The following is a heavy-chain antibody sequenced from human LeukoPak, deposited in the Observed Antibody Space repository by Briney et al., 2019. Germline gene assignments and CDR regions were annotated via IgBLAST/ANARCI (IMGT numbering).Heavy chain of an antibody. J-gene: IGHJ4*02. V-gene: IGHV4-39*07. CDR1: GGSISSSSYY. Sequence: MSSETLSLTCTVSGGSISSSSYYWGWIRQPPGKGLEWIGSIYYSGSTNYNPSLKSRVTISVDTSKNQFSLKLSSVTAADTAVYYCARKGYSSPFDYWGQGTLVTVSS. D-gene: IGHD6-13*01. CDR3: ARKGYSSPFDY. CDR2: IYYSGST.